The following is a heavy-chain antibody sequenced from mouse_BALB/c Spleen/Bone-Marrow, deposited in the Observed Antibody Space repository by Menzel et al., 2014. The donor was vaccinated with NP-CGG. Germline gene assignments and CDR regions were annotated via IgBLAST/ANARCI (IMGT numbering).Heavy chain of an antibody. Sequence: VQLQQSGAELVKPGAPVKLSCKASGYTFTSYWMNWVKQRPGRGLEWIGRIDPSDSETHYNQKFKDKATLTVDKSSSTDYIQDSKLTSEDSAVYHCARAVGDGYYYAMDYWGQGTSVTVSS. CDR2: IDPSDSET. CDR1: GYTFTSYW. CDR3: ARAVGDGYYYAMDY. D-gene: IGHD2-3*01. V-gene: IGHV1-69*02. J-gene: IGHJ4*01.